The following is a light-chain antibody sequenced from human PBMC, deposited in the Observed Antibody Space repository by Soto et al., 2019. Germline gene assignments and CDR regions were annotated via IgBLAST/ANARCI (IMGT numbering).Light chain of an antibody. CDR1: QSISSW. J-gene: IGKJ1*01. V-gene: IGKV1-5*03. CDR3: QQYNSHPWT. Sequence: DIQMTQSPSTLSASVGDRVTITCRASQSISSWLAWYQQKPGKAPKLLIYKAFSLESGVQSRFSGSGSGTEFTLTICSLQTDDFATYFCQQYNSHPWTFGQGTKVEIK. CDR2: KAF.